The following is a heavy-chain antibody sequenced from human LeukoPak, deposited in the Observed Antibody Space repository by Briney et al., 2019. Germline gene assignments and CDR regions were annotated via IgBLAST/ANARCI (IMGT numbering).Heavy chain of an antibody. J-gene: IGHJ3*02. D-gene: IGHD2-8*02. V-gene: IGHV1-46*01. CDR2: INPSGGST. CDR3: ARDLVQAFDI. Sequence: GASVKVSCKASGYTFTSYYMHWVRQAPGQGLEWMGIINPSGGSTSYAQKFQGRVTTTTDTSTSTAYMELRSLRSDDTAVYYCARDLVQAFDIWGQGTMVTVSS. CDR1: GYTFTSYY.